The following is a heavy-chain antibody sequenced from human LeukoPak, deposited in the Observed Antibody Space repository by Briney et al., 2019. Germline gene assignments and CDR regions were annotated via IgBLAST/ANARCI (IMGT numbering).Heavy chain of an antibody. CDR2: IGAYNGNT. Sequence: ASVKVSCKASGYTFTSYGISWVRQAPGQGLEWMGWIGAYNGNTNYAQKLQGRVTMTTDTSTSTAYMELRSLRSDDTAVYYCAGGLVAGTWNYYYYGMDVWGQGTTVTVSS. D-gene: IGHD6-19*01. CDR3: AGGLVAGTWNYYYYGMDV. J-gene: IGHJ6*02. CDR1: GYTFTSYG. V-gene: IGHV1-18*01.